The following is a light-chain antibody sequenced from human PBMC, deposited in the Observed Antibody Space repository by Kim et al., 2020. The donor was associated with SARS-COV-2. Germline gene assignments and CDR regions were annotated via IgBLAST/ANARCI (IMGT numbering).Light chain of an antibody. CDR2: QDS. V-gene: IGLV3-1*01. CDR1: KLGDKY. Sequence: SSELTQPPSVSVSPGQTASITCSGDKLGDKYACWYQQKPGQSTVLVIYQDSKRPSGIPERFSGSNSGNTATLTISGTQAMDEADYYCQAWDSSAVVFGGGTQLTVL. CDR3: QAWDSSAVV. J-gene: IGLJ2*01.